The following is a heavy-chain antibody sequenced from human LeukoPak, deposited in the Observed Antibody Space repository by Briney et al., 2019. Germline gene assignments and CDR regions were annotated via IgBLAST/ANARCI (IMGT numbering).Heavy chain of an antibody. Sequence: GGSLRLSCAASGFTFSNYWMSWVRQAPGKGLEWVANIKQDGSEKYYVDSVKGRFTISRDNAKDTLYLHMNSLTAEDTAVYYCARGAKWAYYFDYWGQGTLVTVSS. CDR3: ARGAKWAYYFDY. D-gene: IGHD1-26*01. J-gene: IGHJ4*02. CDR2: IKQDGSEK. CDR1: GFTFSNYW. V-gene: IGHV3-7*01.